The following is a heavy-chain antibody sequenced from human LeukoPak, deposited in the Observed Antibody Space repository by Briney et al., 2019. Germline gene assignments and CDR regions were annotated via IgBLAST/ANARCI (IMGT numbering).Heavy chain of an antibody. Sequence: PGGSLRLSCAASGFTFDDYAMHWVRQAPGNGLEWVSGISWNSGSIGYADSVKGRFTISRDNAKNSLYLQMNSLRAEDTALYYCAKDSRDRSGWYGFDYWGQGTLVTVSS. CDR2: ISWNSGSI. V-gene: IGHV3-9*01. J-gene: IGHJ4*02. CDR1: GFTFDDYA. D-gene: IGHD6-19*01. CDR3: AKDSRDRSGWYGFDY.